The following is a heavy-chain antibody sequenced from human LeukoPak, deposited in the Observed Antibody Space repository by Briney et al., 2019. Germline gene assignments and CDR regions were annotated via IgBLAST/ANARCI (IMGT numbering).Heavy chain of an antibody. CDR1: GFTVSSNY. V-gene: IGHV3-53*01. D-gene: IGHD6-19*01. J-gene: IGHJ4*02. Sequence: GGSLRLSCAASGFTVSSNYMGWVRQAPGKGLEWVSVIYSGGSTYYADSVKGRFTISRDNSKNTLYLQMNSLRAVDTAVYYCAISSGWYLGNFDYWGQGTLVTVSS. CDR3: AISSGWYLGNFDY. CDR2: IYSGGST.